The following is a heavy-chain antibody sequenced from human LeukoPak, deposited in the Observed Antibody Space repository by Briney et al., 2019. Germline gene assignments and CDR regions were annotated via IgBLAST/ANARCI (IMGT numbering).Heavy chain of an antibody. CDR1: GGSISSGGYY. D-gene: IGHD4-17*01. Sequence: SETLSLTCTVSGGSISSGGYYWSWNRQHPGKGLEWIGYIYYSGSTYYNPSLKSRVTISVDTSKNQFSLKLSSVTAADTAVYYCARVSGDYGGYWGQGTLVTVSS. J-gene: IGHJ4*02. V-gene: IGHV4-31*03. CDR2: IYYSGST. CDR3: ARVSGDYGGY.